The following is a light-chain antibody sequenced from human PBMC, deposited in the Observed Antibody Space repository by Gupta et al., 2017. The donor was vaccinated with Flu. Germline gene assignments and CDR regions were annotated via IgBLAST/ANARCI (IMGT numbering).Light chain of an antibody. CDR1: QGISSY. J-gene: IGKJ1*01. CDR2: AAS. V-gene: IGKV1-8*01. CDR3: QQDDSYPGT. Sequence: AIRMTQSPSSFSASTGDRVTITCRASQGISSYLAWYQQKPGKAPKLLIYAASTLQSGVPSRFSGSGSGTDFTLTISWLQSEDFATYYCQQDDSYPGTFGQGTKVEIK.